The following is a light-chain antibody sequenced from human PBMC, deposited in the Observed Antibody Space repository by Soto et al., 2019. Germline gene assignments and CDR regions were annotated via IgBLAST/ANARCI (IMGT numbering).Light chain of an antibody. CDR3: QQYDSSPT. CDR1: QSVSISY. CDR2: GAS. J-gene: IGKJ1*01. Sequence: EIVLTQSPGTLSLSPGERATLSCRASQSVSISYLAWYQQRPGQAPRLLIYGASSRATGIPDRFSGSGSGTDFTLTINRLEPEDFAVYYCQQYDSSPTFGQGTKVDIK. V-gene: IGKV3-20*01.